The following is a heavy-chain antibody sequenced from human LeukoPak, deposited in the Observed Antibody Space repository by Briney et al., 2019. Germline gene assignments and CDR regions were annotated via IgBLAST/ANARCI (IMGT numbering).Heavy chain of an antibody. V-gene: IGHV4-34*01. CDR1: SGSFNGYY. Sequence: PSETLSLTCAVYSGSFNGYYWSWIRQFPGKGLEWIGEINDSGNTNYNPSLKSRATLSVDTSKNQFSLRLGSVTAADTAVYYCARRLVNDADSQVSDDWGQGILVTVSS. D-gene: IGHD6-19*01. CDR3: ARRLVNDADSQVSDD. CDR2: INDSGNT. J-gene: IGHJ4*02.